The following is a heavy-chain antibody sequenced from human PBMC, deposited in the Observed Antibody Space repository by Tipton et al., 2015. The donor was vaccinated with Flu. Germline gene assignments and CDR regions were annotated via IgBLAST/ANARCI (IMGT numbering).Heavy chain of an antibody. CDR2: IYHSGST. J-gene: IGHJ4*02. V-gene: IGHV4-38-2*01. CDR1: GYSISSGYY. CDR3: ARGGGDSSGYYIDY. Sequence: TLSLTCAVSGYSISSGYYWGWIRQPPGKGLEWIGSIYHSGSTYYNPSLKSRVTISVDTSKNQFSLKLSSVTAADTAVYYCARGGGDSSGYYIDYWGQGTLVTVSS. D-gene: IGHD3-22*01.